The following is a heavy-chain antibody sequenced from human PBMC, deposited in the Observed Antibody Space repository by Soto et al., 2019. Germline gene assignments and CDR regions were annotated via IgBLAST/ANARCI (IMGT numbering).Heavy chain of an antibody. D-gene: IGHD3-10*01. CDR2: IYYSGST. V-gene: IGHV4-30-4*01. CDR3: ARVGGFGATTIDY. CDR1: GGSISSGDYY. Sequence: PSETLSLTCTVSGGSISSGDYYWSWIRQPPGKGLEWIGYIYYSGSTYYNPSLKSRVTISVATSKNQFSLKLSSVTAADTAVYYCARVGGFGATTIDYWGQGTLVTV. J-gene: IGHJ4*02.